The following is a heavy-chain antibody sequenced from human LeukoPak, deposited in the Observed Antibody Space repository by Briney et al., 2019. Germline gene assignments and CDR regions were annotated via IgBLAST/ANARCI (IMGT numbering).Heavy chain of an antibody. CDR2: ISGSGGST. J-gene: IGHJ4*02. Sequence: GGSLRLSCAASGFTFSSYAMSWVRQAPGKGLEWVSGISGSGGSTYYADSVKGRFTISRDNSKTTLYLQMNSLRAEDTAVYYCAKEDLRDYDFWSGYTKHYFDYWGQGTLVAVSS. CDR1: GFTFSSYA. V-gene: IGHV3-23*01. D-gene: IGHD3-3*01. CDR3: AKEDLRDYDFWSGYTKHYFDY.